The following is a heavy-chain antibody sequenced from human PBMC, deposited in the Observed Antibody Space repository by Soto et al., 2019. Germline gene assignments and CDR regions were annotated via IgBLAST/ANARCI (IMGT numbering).Heavy chain of an antibody. V-gene: IGHV4-34*01. J-gene: IGHJ4*02. Sequence: SETLSLTCAVYGGSFSGYYWSWIRQPPGKGLEWIGEINHSGSTNYNPSLKSRVTISVDTSKNQFSLKLSSVTAADTAVYYCARGDFREDYWGQGTLVTVSS. CDR2: INHSGST. CDR1: GGSFSGYY. CDR3: ARGDFREDY.